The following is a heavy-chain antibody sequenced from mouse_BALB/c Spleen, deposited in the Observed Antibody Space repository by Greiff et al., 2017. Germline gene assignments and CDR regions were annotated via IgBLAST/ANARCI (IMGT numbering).Heavy chain of an antibody. CDR3: ASGYDDAMDY. CDR1: GFNIKDTY. V-gene: IGHV14-3*02. Sequence: EVKLQESGAELVKPGASVKLSCTASGFNIKDTYMHWVKQRPEQGLEWIGRIDPANGNTKYDPKFQGKATITADTSSNTAYLQLSSLTSEDTAVYYCASGYDDAMDYWGQGTSVTVSS. D-gene: IGHD2-14*01. CDR2: IDPANGNT. J-gene: IGHJ4*01.